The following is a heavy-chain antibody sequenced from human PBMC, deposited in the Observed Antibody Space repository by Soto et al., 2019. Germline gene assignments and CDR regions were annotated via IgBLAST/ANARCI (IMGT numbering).Heavy chain of an antibody. CDR2: FDPEDGET. J-gene: IGHJ6*02. CDR3: ATDKGRMTTGNYYYGMDV. V-gene: IGHV1-24*01. CDR1: GYTLTELS. Sequence: ASMKVSCKVSGYTLTELSMHWVRQAPGKGLEWMGGFDPEDGETIYAQKFQGRVTMTEDTSTDTAYMELSSLRSEDTAVYYCATDKGRMTTGNYYYGMDVWGQGTTVTAP. D-gene: IGHD4-17*01.